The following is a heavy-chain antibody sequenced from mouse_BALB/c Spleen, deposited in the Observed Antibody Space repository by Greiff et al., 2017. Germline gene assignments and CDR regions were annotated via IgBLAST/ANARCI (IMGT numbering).Heavy chain of an antibody. V-gene: IGHV1-82*01. J-gene: IGHJ4*01. D-gene: IGHD3-2*01. CDR2: IYPGDGDT. CDR3: ARGDSSGPLYAMDY. Sequence: VQLQQSGPELVKPGASVKISCKASGYAFSSSWMNWVKQRPGQGLEWIGRIYPGDGDTNYNGKFKGKATLTADKSSSTAYMQLSSLTSVDSAVYFCARGDSSGPLYAMDYWGQGTSVTVSS. CDR1: GYAFSSSW.